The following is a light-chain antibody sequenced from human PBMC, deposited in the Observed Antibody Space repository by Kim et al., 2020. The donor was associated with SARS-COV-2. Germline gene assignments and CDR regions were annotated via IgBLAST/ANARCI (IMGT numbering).Light chain of an antibody. J-gene: IGLJ2*01. CDR2: RDN. V-gene: IGLV3-1*01. CDR1: NRGKTY. CDR3: QAWDSSIVL. Sequence: SVTPEQTATSACYGENRGKTYFAWYQQRPCQSHLLVVYRDNRRPSGIPERFSGSNSGNTATLIISGAQAMDEADYYCQAWDSSIVLFGGGTQLTVL.